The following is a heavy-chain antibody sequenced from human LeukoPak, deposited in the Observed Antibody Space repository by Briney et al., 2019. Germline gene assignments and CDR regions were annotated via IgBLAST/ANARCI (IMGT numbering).Heavy chain of an antibody. CDR1: GYSFTNYY. J-gene: IGHJ4*02. CDR2: INPNGGST. Sequence: ASVKVSCKAVGYSFTNYYMHWVRQARGQGLEWMGLINPNGGSTSYAEKFQGRVTITRDMSTSTVYMELSSLRSDDTAVYYCARTFSIAVAGRNDYWGQGTLVTVSS. D-gene: IGHD6-13*01. V-gene: IGHV1-46*01. CDR3: ARTFSIAVAGRNDY.